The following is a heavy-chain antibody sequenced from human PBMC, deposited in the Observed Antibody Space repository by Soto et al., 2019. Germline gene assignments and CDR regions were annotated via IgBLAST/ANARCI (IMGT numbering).Heavy chain of an antibody. V-gene: IGHV3-48*01. CDR3: ARAKRSKNSSSRPNNYYYYYYMDV. D-gene: IGHD6-13*01. Sequence: GGSLRLSCAASGFTFSSYSMNWVRQAPGKGLEWVSYISSSSSTIYYADSVKGRFTISRDNAKNSLYLQMNSLRAEDTAVYYCARAKRSKNSSSRPNNYYYYYYMDVWGKGATVTVSS. CDR2: ISSSSSTI. J-gene: IGHJ6*03. CDR1: GFTFSSYS.